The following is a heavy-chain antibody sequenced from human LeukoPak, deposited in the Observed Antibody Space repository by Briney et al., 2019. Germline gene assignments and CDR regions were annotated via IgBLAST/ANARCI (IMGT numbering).Heavy chain of an antibody. D-gene: IGHD2-2*01. CDR2: ISSSGSTI. CDR1: GFTFSDYY. CDR3: ARLGYCSSTSCAEFDY. V-gene: IGHV3-11*01. J-gene: IGHJ4*02. Sequence: GGSLRLSCAASGFTFSDYYMSWIRQAPGKGLEWVSYISSSGSTIYYADSVKGRFTISRDNAKNSLYLQMNSLRAEDTAVYYCARLGYCSSTSCAEFDYWGQGTQVTVSS.